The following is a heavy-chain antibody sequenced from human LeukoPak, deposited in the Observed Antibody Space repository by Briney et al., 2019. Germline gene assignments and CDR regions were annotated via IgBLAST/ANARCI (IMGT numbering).Heavy chain of an antibody. CDR2: TNHSGST. Sequence: PSETLSLTCAVYGGSFSGYYWSWIRQPPGKGLEWIGETNHSGSTDYNPSLKSRVTISVDTSKNQFSLKLSSVTAADTAVYHCARGWYPDYWGQGTLVTVSS. J-gene: IGHJ4*02. D-gene: IGHD6-13*01. CDR1: GGSFSGYY. CDR3: ARGWYPDY. V-gene: IGHV4-34*01.